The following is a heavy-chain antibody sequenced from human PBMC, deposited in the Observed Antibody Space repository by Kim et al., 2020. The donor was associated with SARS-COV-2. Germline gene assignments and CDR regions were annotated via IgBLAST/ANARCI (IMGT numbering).Heavy chain of an antibody. CDR3: ARLWFGDY. CDR2: GSNK. J-gene: IGHJ4*02. D-gene: IGHD3-10*01. Sequence: GSNKYYADSVKGRFTISRDNSKNTLYLQMNSLRAEDTAVYYCARLWFGDYWGQGTLVTVSS. V-gene: IGHV3-33*01.